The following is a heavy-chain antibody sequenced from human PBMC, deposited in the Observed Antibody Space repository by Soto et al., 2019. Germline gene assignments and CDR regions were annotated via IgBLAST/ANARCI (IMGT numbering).Heavy chain of an antibody. J-gene: IGHJ6*03. CDR1: GFTFSSYW. D-gene: IGHD6-13*01. V-gene: IGHV3-7*01. Sequence: HPGGSLRLSCAASGFTFSSYWMSWVRQAPGKGLEWVANIKQDGSEKYYVDSVKGRFTISRDNAKNSLYLQMNSLRAEDTAVYYCARGPYSSSWYDYYYYYMDVWGKGTTVTVSS. CDR3: ARGPYSSSWYDYYYYYMDV. CDR2: IKQDGSEK.